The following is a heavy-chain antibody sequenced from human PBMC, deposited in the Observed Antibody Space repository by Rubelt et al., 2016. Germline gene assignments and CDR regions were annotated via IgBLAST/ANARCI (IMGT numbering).Heavy chain of an antibody. V-gene: IGHV1-18*01. J-gene: IGHJ2*01. CDR3: ARDRIRIAARQGWYFDL. CDR1: GYTFTSYG. D-gene: IGHD6-6*01. CDR2: ISAYNGNT. Sequence: QVQLVQSGAEVKKPGASVKVSCKASGYTFTSYGISWVRQAPGQGLEWMGWISAYNGNTNYAQKLQGRVTMTTATSPSTAYMELRSLRSDDTAVYYCARDRIRIAARQGWYFDLWGRGTLVTVSS.